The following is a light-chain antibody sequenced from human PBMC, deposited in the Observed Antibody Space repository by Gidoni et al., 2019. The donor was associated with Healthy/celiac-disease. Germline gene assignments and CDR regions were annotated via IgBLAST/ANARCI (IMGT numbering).Light chain of an antibody. CDR1: QSVRSSY. CDR2: GAS. V-gene: IGKV3-20*01. CDR3: QQYGSSPPIT. Sequence: EIWLTQSPGTLSLSPGERATLSRRASQSVRSSYLAWYQQKPGQAPRLLIYGASSRATGIPDRFSGSGSGTDFTLTISRLEPEDFAVYYCQQYGSSPPITFGQGTRLEIK. J-gene: IGKJ5*01.